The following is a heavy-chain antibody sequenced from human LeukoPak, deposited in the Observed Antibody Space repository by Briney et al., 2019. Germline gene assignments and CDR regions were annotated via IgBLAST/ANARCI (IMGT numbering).Heavy chain of an antibody. CDR2: IHTSGST. Sequence: SETLSLTCTVSGGSISSYYWSWIRQPAGKGLEWIGRIHTSGSTNYSPSLKSRVTISVDTSKNQFSLKLSSVTAADTAVYYCARLQGLYCSGGSCYSGRGPRVPPTNDYWGQGTLVTVSS. V-gene: IGHV4-4*07. CDR3: ARLQGLYCSGGSCYSGRGPRVPPTNDY. J-gene: IGHJ4*02. CDR1: GGSISSYY. D-gene: IGHD2-15*01.